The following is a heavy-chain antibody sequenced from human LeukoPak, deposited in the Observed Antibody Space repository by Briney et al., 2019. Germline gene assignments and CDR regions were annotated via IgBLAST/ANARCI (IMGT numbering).Heavy chain of an antibody. D-gene: IGHD5-24*01. CDR1: GGSISSGSYF. J-gene: IGHJ4*02. Sequence: SETLSLTCTVSGGSISSGSYFWNWIRQPAGKGLEWIGRILTSGSTNYNPSLKSRVTISVDTSKKQLSLKLLSVTAADTAVYYCAASRGMATIPYYWGQGILVTVSS. CDR2: ILTSGST. V-gene: IGHV4-61*02. CDR3: AASRGMATIPYY.